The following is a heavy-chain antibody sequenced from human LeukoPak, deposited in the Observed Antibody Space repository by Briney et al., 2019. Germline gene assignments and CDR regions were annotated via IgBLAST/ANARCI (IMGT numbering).Heavy chain of an antibody. CDR1: GGSISSSSYY. D-gene: IGHD3-10*01. CDR2: IYYSGST. J-gene: IGHJ4*02. CDR3: ARANYYGSGRDGGYFDY. Sequence: PSETLSLTCTVSGGSISSSSYYWGWIRQPPGKGLEWIGSIYYSGSTYYNPSLKSRVTISVDTSKNQFSLKLSSVTAADTAVYYCARANYYGSGRDGGYFDYWGQGTLVTVSS. V-gene: IGHV4-39*01.